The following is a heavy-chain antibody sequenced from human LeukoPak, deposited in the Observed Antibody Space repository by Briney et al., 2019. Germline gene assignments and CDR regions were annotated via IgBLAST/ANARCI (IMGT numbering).Heavy chain of an antibody. CDR3: TTTVSIAVAGTVSDY. Sequence: GGSLRLSRAASGFTFSNAWMSWVRQAPGKGLEWVGRIKSKTDGGTTDYAAPVKGRFTISRDDSKNTLYLQMNSLKTEDTAVYYCTTTVSIAVAGTVSDYWGQGTLVTVSS. V-gene: IGHV3-15*01. CDR1: GFTFSNAW. D-gene: IGHD6-19*01. CDR2: IKSKTDGGTT. J-gene: IGHJ4*02.